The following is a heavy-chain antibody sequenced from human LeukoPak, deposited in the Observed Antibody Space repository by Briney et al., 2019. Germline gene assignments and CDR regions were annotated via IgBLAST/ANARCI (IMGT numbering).Heavy chain of an antibody. D-gene: IGHD3-22*01. CDR2: ISGNGVSI. CDR1: GFTFSSYA. Sequence: PGGSLRLSCAASGFTFSSYATSWVRQAPGKGLEWVSVISGNGVSILHADSVKGRFTISRDNSKNTLYLQMNSLRDEDTAVYYCAKGQFSFDSSGYYRWGQGTLVTVSS. V-gene: IGHV3-23*01. J-gene: IGHJ4*02. CDR3: AKGQFSFDSSGYYR.